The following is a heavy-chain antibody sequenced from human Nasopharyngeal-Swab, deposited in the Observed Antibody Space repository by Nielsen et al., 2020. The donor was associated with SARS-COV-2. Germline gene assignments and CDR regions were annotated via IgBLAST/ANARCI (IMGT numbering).Heavy chain of an antibody. CDR1: GFTFGDYA. CDR2: IRSKTYGGAP. CDR3: ARPVGSFYGQGAFDI. D-gene: IGHD1-26*01. V-gene: IGHV3-49*01. Sequence: GESLKISCTTSGFTFGDYAMSWFRQAPGKGLEWVGFIRSKTYGGAPEYAASVKGRFTISRDGAESIAYLQMNSLETEDTGVYYCARPVGSFYGQGAFDIWGQGTMVTVSS. J-gene: IGHJ3*02.